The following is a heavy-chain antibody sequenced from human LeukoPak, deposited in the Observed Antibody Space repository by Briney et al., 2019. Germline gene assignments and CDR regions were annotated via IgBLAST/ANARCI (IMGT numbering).Heavy chain of an antibody. V-gene: IGHV4-4*07. CDR2: IYTTGRT. Sequence: SETLSLTCTVSGSSISNYYWSWIRQPAGKALESIGRIYTTGRTNYSPSFTSRVTMSVDTSKNHFSLKLTSVTAADTAVYYCARGPYYDSGKTSAFDIWGQGTMVTVSS. J-gene: IGHJ3*02. CDR3: ARGPYYDSGKTSAFDI. D-gene: IGHD3-22*01. CDR1: GSSISNYY.